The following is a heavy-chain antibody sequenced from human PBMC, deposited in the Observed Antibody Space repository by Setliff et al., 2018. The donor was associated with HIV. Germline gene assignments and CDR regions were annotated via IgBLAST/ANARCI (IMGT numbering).Heavy chain of an antibody. Sequence: SETLSLTCVVYGGSFTNYYWSWIRQPPGKGLECTGEINHSGSTNYNPSLKSRVTISVDTSKNQFSLRLSSVTAADTAIYYCARGNYDTSDYYTNFYYYYMDVWGKGTAVTVSS. V-gene: IGHV4-34*01. CDR2: INHSGST. D-gene: IGHD3-22*01. CDR3: ARGNYDTSDYYTNFYYYYMDV. CDR1: GGSFTNYY. J-gene: IGHJ6*03.